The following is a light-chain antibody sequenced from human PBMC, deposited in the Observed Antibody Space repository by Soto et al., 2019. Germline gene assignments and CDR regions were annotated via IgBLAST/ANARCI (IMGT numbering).Light chain of an antibody. V-gene: IGLV1-51*01. CDR3: GSWDSSLSAYV. CDR2: DDN. CDR1: SSNIGGNS. Sequence: QSAMTQPPSVSAAPGQKVTISCSGSSSNIGGNSVSWYQQLPGTAPKLLIYDDNKRPSGIPDRFSGSKSGTSATLGITGFQTGDEADYYGGSWDSSLSAYVFGTGTKLTVL. J-gene: IGLJ1*01.